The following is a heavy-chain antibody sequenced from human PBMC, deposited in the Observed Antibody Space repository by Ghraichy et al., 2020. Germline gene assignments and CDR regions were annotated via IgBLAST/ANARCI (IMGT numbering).Heavy chain of an antibody. J-gene: IGHJ4*02. CDR1: GFSFSIFD. V-gene: IGHV3-21*01. Sequence: GSLRLSCEASGFSFSIFDMTWVRQAPGKGLEWVSSIYSNSSYTYYAASLMGRFTISRDDAENSLYLQMNRLRAEDTAVYYCARRAPYCGSTSCYDYWGQGTLVTVSS. CDR3: ARRAPYCGSTSCYDY. CDR2: IYSNSSYT. D-gene: IGHD2-21*01.